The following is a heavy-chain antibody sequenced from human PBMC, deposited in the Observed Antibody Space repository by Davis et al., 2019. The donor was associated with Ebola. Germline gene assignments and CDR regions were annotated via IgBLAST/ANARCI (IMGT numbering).Heavy chain of an antibody. Sequence: GESLKISCAASGLTFSSYWMTWVRQAPGKGLEWVAHIKPDGSDGTYVDSVKGRFTISRDNSKNTLYLQMNSLRAEDTAVYYCAKDLYGDYKDDYWGQGTLVTVSS. D-gene: IGHD4-17*01. CDR2: IKPDGSDG. CDR1: GLTFSSYW. J-gene: IGHJ4*02. V-gene: IGHV3-7*03. CDR3: AKDLYGDYKDDY.